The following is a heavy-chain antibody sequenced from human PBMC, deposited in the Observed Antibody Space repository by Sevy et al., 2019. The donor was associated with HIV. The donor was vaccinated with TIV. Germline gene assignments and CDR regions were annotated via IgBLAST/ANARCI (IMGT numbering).Heavy chain of an antibody. J-gene: IGHJ4*02. CDR3: ARLYSSSSGRGLDN. V-gene: IGHV3-7*01. Sequence: GGSLRLSCAASGFTFGSYWMTWVRQAPGKGLEWVANIKEDGSGRFYVDSVRGRLTVSRDNAKKALYLQMNNLRGEDTALYYCARLYSSSSGRGLDNWGQGALVTVSS. D-gene: IGHD6-6*01. CDR1: GFTFGSYW. CDR2: IKEDGSGR.